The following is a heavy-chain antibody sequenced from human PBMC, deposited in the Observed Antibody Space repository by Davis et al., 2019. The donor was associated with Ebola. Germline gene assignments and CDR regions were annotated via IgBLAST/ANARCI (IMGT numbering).Heavy chain of an antibody. D-gene: IGHD3-10*01. Sequence: GESLKISCAASGFTFSAFTMHWVRQAPGKGLEWVGVISSDGTSKYYAGSVKGRFTISRDNSDNTLYLQMDSLRGDDTAVYYCARGMTAKADYWGQGTLVTVSS. CDR3: ARGMTAKADY. J-gene: IGHJ4*02. CDR2: ISSDGTSK. CDR1: GFTFSAFT. V-gene: IGHV3-30-3*01.